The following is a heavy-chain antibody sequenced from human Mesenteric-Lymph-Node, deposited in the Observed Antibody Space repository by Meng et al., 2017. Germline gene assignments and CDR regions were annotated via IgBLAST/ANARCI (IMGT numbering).Heavy chain of an antibody. J-gene: IGHJ4*02. Sequence: VHGQEPGQGSAKPSQTLTLTCTVSVGSVRSGCSYWCWLRQPPGKGLEWIGYIHYSGSTNNTPSLKSRVTISEDTSKNQSSLKLSSVTATDTAVYYCARQSGYFDYWGQGTLVTVSS. D-gene: IGHD3-10*01. CDR1: VGSVRSGCSY. V-gene: IGHV4-61*01. CDR2: IHYSGST. CDR3: ARQSGYFDY.